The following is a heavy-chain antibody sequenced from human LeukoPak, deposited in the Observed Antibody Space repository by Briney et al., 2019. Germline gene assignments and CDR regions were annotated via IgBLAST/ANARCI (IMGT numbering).Heavy chain of an antibody. CDR2: ISYDGSNK. D-gene: IGHD2-21*01. Sequence: PGRSLRLSCAASGFTFSSYGMHWVRQAPGKGLEWVAVISYDGSNKYYADSVKGRFTISRDNAKNSLYLQMNSLRAEDTAVYYCARLKGGGREGIVVVIPFDYWGQGTLVTVSS. V-gene: IGHV3-30*03. CDR1: GFTFSSYG. CDR3: ARLKGGGREGIVVVIPFDY. J-gene: IGHJ4*02.